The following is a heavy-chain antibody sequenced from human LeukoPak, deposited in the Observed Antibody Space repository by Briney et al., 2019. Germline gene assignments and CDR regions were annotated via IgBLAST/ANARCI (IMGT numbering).Heavy chain of an antibody. D-gene: IGHD1-26*01. V-gene: IGHV4-39*01. J-gene: IGHJ6*03. CDR1: GDSIGSFTSSSYF. Sequence: AETLSLTCTVSGDSIGSFTSSSYFWAWIRQPPGKGLEWIGNVYYTGRTYSNPSLRSRVTVSVDTSKNQFSLRLSSVTAADTAVYYCARHLLGRGADYYFFYMDVWGKGTTVTVSS. CDR3: ARHLLGRGADYYFFYMDV. CDR2: VYYTGRT.